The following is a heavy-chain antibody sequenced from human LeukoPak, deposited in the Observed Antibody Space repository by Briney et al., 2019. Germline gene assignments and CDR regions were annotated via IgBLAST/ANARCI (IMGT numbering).Heavy chain of an antibody. CDR1: GFTFSTYE. Sequence: GGSLRLSCAASGFTFSTYEMNWVRQAPGKGLEWVSYITSSGSTIYYADSVKGRFTISRDNAKNSLYLQMNSLRAEDTAVYYCARGEVVTASLPDFYYYYMDIWGKGTTVTISS. CDR2: ITSSGSTI. CDR3: ARGEVVTASLPDFYYYYMDI. J-gene: IGHJ6*03. D-gene: IGHD2-15*01. V-gene: IGHV3-48*03.